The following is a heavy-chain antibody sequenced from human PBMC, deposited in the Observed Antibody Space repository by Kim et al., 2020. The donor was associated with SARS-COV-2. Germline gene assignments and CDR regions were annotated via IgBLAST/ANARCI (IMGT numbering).Heavy chain of an antibody. Sequence: GGSLRLSCAGSGFTFSSYAMSWVRQAPGKGLEWVSTISRSGGKTYYAESVKGRFTVSRDNSKNTLYLQMNSLRAEDTAVYYCAKEKSGGGYVLVPDSWGLGGLVTVSS. CDR3: AKEKSGGGYVLVPDS. CDR1: GFTFSSYA. V-gene: IGHV3-23*01. J-gene: IGHJ4*02. CDR2: ISRSGGKT. D-gene: IGHD3-16*01.